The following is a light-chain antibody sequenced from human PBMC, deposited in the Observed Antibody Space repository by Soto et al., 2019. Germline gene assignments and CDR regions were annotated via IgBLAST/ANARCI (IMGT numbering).Light chain of an antibody. Sequence: DIVMTQSPDSLAVSLGERATINCKSSQSVLYNSDNKNYLAWYQQKAGQPPKRLIYWASTRDSGVPDRFSGSGSGADFTLTISNLQAEDVAVYYCQQYYTTLSFGGGTKVDIK. CDR3: QQYYTTLS. CDR1: QSVLYNSDNKNY. CDR2: WAS. J-gene: IGKJ4*01. V-gene: IGKV4-1*01.